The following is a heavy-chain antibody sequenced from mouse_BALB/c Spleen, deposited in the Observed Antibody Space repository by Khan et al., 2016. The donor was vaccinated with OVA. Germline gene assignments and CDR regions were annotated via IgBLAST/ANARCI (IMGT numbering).Heavy chain of an antibody. V-gene: IGHV3-2*02. CDR3: ARYIMAN. J-gene: IGHJ2*01. CDR2: ISYSGST. CDR1: GYSITSDYA. Sequence: EVKLLESGPGLVKPSQSLSLTCTVTGYSITSDYAWNWIRQFPGNKLEWMGYISYSGSTSYNPSLKSRISITRDTSKNQLFLQLNSVTTEDTATYYRARYIMANWGQGTTLTVSS.